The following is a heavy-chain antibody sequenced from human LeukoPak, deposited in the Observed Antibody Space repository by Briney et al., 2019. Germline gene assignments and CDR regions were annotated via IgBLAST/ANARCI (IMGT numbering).Heavy chain of an antibody. CDR3: AKAGDY. D-gene: IGHD1-14*01. CDR1: GFTFSSYW. CDR2: INGDGSSI. V-gene: IGHV3-74*01. Sequence: GGSLRLSCAASGFTFSSYWMHWVRQAPGKGLVWVSRINGDGSSINYADSVKGRFTISRDNSKNTLYLQMNSLRAEDTAVYYCAKAGDYWGQGTLVTVSS. J-gene: IGHJ4*02.